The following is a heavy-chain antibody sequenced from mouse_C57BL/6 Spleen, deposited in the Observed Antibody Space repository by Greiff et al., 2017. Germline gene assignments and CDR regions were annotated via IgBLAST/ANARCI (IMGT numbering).Heavy chain of an antibody. Sequence: VQLQQPGAELVRPGSSVKLSCKASGYTFTSYWMDWVKQRPGQGLEWIGNIYPSDSETHYNQKFKDKATLTVDKSSSTAYMQLSSLTSEDSAVYYCARGRIREGFAYWGQGTLVTVSA. CDR2: IYPSDSET. V-gene: IGHV1-61*01. CDR3: ARGRIREGFAY. CDR1: GYTFTSYW. J-gene: IGHJ3*01.